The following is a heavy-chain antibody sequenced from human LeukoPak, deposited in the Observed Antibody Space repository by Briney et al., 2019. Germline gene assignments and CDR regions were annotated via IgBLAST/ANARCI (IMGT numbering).Heavy chain of an antibody. V-gene: IGHV3-23*01. D-gene: IGHD6-13*01. CDR2: ISGSGGST. CDR1: GFTFSSYA. CDR3: AKDVGHSSSWYFDY. J-gene: IGHJ4*02. Sequence: GGSLRLSCAASGFTFSSYAMSWVRQAPGKGLEWVSAISGSGGSTYYADSVEGRFTISRDNSKNTLYLQMNSLRAEDTAVYYCAKDVGHSSSWYFDYWGQGTLVTVSS.